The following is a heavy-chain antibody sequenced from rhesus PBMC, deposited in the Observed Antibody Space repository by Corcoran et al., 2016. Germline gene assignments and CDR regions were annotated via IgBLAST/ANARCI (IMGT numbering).Heavy chain of an antibody. Sequence: QVQLQESGPGLVKPSETLSLTCAVSGGSISDDYYWSWIRQPPGKGLEWFGYIYGSGGGTNYNPSLKNRVTISIDTSKNQFSLKLSSVTAADTAVYYCAREVIAAAGMDYWGQGVLVTVSS. V-gene: IGHV4-106*01. CDR3: AREVIAAAGMDY. J-gene: IGHJ4*01. D-gene: IGHD6-31*01. CDR1: GGSISDDYY. CDR2: IYGSGGGT.